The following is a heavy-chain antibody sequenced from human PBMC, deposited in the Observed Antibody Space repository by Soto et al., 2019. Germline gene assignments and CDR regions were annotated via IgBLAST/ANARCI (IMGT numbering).Heavy chain of an antibody. CDR2: MGGAGAK. V-gene: IGHV3-13*01. CDR3: TRADFGDGMDL. D-gene: IGHD3-10*01. J-gene: IGHJ6*02. CDR1: GFTYNSYD. Sequence: DVQLVESGGGSVRPGGSLRLSCAAFGFTYNSYDMHWVRQVAGGGLEWVSSMGGAGAKEYAASVRGRFIISRDNAKNSLYLQMDSLRVGDTAVYYCTRADFGDGMDLWGQGTPVTVSS.